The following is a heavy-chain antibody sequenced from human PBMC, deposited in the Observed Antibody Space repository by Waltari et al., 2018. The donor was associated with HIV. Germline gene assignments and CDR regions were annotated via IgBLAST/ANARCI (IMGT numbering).Heavy chain of an antibody. CDR3: ARVKKDVSIFGVKGDYGMDV. J-gene: IGHJ6*02. CDR1: GFSLHPRGLF. Sequence: QVTLRASGPVLVKPAQTLTLTCTFSGFSLHPRGLFINWIRHPPGKALEWLARIDWDDAEHYNSSMKTRLTISKGTSKNPVVLTMSNMDPLDTGTFYCARVKKDVSIFGVKGDYGMDVWGQGTTVIVSS. CDR2: IDWDDAE. V-gene: IGHV2-70*15. D-gene: IGHD3-3*02.